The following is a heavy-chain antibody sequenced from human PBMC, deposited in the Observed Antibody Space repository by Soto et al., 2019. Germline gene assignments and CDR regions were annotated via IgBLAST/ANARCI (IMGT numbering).Heavy chain of an antibody. V-gene: IGHV3-7*03. J-gene: IGHJ6*02. CDR3: ARDHLILPAHDFFYGSDV. CDR2: IPQDGVDG. Sequence: GGSLRLSCEVSGFTFSMYSMSWVRQSPGKGLEWVAKIPQDGVDGHYADSVKGRCTISRDNGKNSLYLQLNNLRAEDAAVYYCARDHLILPAHDFFYGSDVSGRGATVTVSS. CDR1: GFTFSMYS. D-gene: IGHD2-21*02.